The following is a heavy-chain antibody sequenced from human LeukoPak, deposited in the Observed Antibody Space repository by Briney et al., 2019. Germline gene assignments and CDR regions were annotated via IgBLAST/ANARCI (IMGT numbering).Heavy chain of an antibody. Sequence: SETLSLTCAVYGGSFSGYYWSWIRQPPGKGLEWIGEINHSGSTNYNPSLESRVTISVDTSKNQFSLKLSSVTAADTAVYYCARGGPNSKYCSSTSCLPPGFDPWGQGTLVTVSS. J-gene: IGHJ5*02. D-gene: IGHD2-2*01. V-gene: IGHV4-34*01. CDR3: ARGGPNSKYCSSTSCLPPGFDP. CDR1: GGSFSGYY. CDR2: INHSGST.